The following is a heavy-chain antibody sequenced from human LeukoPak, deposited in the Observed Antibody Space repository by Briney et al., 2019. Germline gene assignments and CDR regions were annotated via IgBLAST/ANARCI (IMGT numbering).Heavy chain of an antibody. Sequence: GGSLRLSCAASKFTFSAYWMSWVRQAPGKGLAWVANINKDGSEKSYVDSVRGRFTISRDNAENSLYLQMNSLIGEDTAVYYCARDRGITNYYFYMDVWGKGTTVTVTS. J-gene: IGHJ6*03. V-gene: IGHV3-7*01. CDR1: KFTFSAYW. CDR2: INKDGSEK. D-gene: IGHD3-16*01. CDR3: ARDRGITNYYFYMDV.